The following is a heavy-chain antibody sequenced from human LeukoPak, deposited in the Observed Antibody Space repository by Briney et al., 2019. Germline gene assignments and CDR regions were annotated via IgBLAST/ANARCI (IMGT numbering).Heavy chain of an antibody. CDR1: VYTFTTFD. J-gene: IGHJ4*02. CDR3: SKSQYSFGSGSTRPLFDH. V-gene: IGHV1-8*01. D-gene: IGHD3-10*01. CDR2: MNPTSGNT. Sequence: ASVKVSCKASVYTFTTFDIHWVRQTPGQGVEGMGWMNPTSGNTDYALNFQERVTMTMNTSTNTAYMEMRGLTSDDTAIYYCSKSQYSFGSGSTRPLFDHWGQGTLVTVSS.